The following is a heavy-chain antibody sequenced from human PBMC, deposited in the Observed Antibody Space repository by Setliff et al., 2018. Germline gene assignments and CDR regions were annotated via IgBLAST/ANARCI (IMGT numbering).Heavy chain of an antibody. CDR3: ARQLRYCSAGSCYGQVFDY. CDR2: ISSSGSTI. D-gene: IGHD2-15*01. V-gene: IGHV3-11*04. J-gene: IGHJ4*02. CDR1: GFTFGDYY. Sequence: PGGSLRLSCAASGFTFGDYYMSWIRQAPGKGLEWVSYISSSGSTIYYADSVKGRFTISRDNAKSSLYLQMNSLRAEDTAVYYCARQLRYCSAGSCYGQVFDYWGQGTLVTVSS.